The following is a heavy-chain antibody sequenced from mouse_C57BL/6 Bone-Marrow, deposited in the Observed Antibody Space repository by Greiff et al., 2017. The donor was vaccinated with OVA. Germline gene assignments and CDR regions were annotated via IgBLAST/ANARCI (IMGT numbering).Heavy chain of an antibody. V-gene: IGHV2-5*01. J-gene: IGHJ4*01. CDR2: LWRGGST. CDR1: GFSLTSYG. CDR3: AKRDYGSPYAMDY. D-gene: IGHD1-1*01. Sequence: VKLQESGPGLVQPSQSLSITCTVSGFSLTSYGVHWVRQSPGKGLEWLGVLWRGGSTDYNAAFMSRLSITKDNSKSQVFFKMNSLQADYTAIYYCAKRDYGSPYAMDYWGQGTSVTVSS.